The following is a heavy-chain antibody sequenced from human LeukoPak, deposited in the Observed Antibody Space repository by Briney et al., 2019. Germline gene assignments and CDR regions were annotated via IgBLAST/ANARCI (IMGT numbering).Heavy chain of an antibody. CDR3: ARTSWIQLWPHYYYYYMDV. J-gene: IGHJ6*03. Sequence: ASVKVSCKASGGTSSSYAISWVRQAPGQGLEWMGWINPNSGGTNYAQKFQGRVTMTRDTSISTAYMELSRLRSDDTAVYYCARTSWIQLWPHYYYYYMDVWGKGTTVTVSS. CDR1: GGTSSSYA. V-gene: IGHV1-2*02. D-gene: IGHD5-18*01. CDR2: INPNSGGT.